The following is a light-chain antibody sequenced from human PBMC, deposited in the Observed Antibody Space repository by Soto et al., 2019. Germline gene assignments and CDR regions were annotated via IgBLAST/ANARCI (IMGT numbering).Light chain of an antibody. CDR1: TFNIGSNT. J-gene: IGLJ2*01. CDR2: SNS. CDR3: AAWDDSLNGVV. Sequence: QSLLTQPPSASGTPGQRVTISCSGSTFNIGSNTVNWYQQLPGTAPKLLIYSNSQRPSGVPDRFSGSKSGTSASLAIRGLQSEDEADYYCAAWDDSLNGVVFGGGTKVTVL. V-gene: IGLV1-44*01.